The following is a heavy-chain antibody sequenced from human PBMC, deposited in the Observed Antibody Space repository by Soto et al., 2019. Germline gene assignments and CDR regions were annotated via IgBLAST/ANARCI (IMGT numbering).Heavy chain of an antibody. D-gene: IGHD6-13*01. CDR3: ARDSGAKLSSS. J-gene: IGHJ4*02. V-gene: IGHV1-69*13. CDR2: IVPIYRTA. CDR1: GGTFSSYR. Sequence: SVKVSCKASGGTFSSYRINWVRQAPGQGLEWVGGIVPIYRTADYAQKFQGRVTIIADESARTAYLEVRSLKSQDTAVYYCARDSGAKLSSSWGQGTLVTVSS.